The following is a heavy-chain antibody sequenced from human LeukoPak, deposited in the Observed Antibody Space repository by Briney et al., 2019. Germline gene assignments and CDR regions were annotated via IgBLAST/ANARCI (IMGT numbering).Heavy chain of an antibody. Sequence: SGPALVKPTQTLTLTCTFSGFSLSTSGMCVSWIRQPPGKALEWLARIDWDDDKYYSTSLKTRLTISKDTSKNQVVLTMTNMDPVDTATYYCARSPDYYGSGSYSQGFDYWGQGTLVTVSS. V-gene: IGHV2-70*11. CDR2: IDWDDDK. CDR3: ARSPDYYGSGSYSQGFDY. CDR1: GFSLSTSGMC. D-gene: IGHD3-10*01. J-gene: IGHJ4*02.